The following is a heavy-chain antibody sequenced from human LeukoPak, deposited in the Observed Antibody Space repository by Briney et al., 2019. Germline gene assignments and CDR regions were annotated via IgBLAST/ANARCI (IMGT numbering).Heavy chain of an antibody. D-gene: IGHD1-26*01. CDR3: VRRGPPAYSGSYYVDY. J-gene: IGHJ4*02. CDR1: GYTFTGYY. Sequence: ASVKVSCKASGYTFTGYYMHWVRQAPGQGLEWMGRINPNSGGTNYAQKFQGRVTMTRDTSISTAYMELTRLRSDDTAVYYCVRRGPPAYSGSYYVDYWGQGTLVTVSS. V-gene: IGHV1-2*06. CDR2: INPNSGGT.